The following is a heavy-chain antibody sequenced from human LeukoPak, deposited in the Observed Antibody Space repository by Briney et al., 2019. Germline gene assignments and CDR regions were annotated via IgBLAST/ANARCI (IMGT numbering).Heavy chain of an antibody. Sequence: GGSLRLSCAASGFTFSNAWMSWVRQAPGKGLEWVGRIKSKTDGGTADYAAPVKGRFTISRDDSKNTLYLQMNSLKTEDTAVYYCTTEFIDSREENHDYWGQGTLVTVSS. J-gene: IGHJ4*02. V-gene: IGHV3-15*01. CDR3: TTEFIDSREENHDY. CDR2: IKSKTDGGTA. D-gene: IGHD1-14*01. CDR1: GFTFSNAW.